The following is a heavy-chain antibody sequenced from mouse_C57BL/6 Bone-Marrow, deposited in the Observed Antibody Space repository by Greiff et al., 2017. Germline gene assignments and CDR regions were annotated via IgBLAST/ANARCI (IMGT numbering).Heavy chain of an antibody. CDR1: GFTFSDYG. D-gene: IGHD1-1*01. V-gene: IGHV5-17*01. Sequence: EVQGVESGGGLVKPGGSLKLSCAASGFTFSDYGMHWVRQAPEKGLEWVAYISSGSSTIYYADTVKGRFTISRDNAKNTLFLQMTSLRSEDTAMYYCARHPYYYGSSYWYFDVWGTGTTVTVSS. CDR2: ISSGSSTI. J-gene: IGHJ1*03. CDR3: ARHPYYYGSSYWYFDV.